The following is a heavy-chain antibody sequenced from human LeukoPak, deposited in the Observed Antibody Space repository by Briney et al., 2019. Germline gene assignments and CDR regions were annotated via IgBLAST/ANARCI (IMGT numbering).Heavy chain of an antibody. CDR3: ARDSVPRRAIDY. CDR1: AYTFTSYG. Sequence: TSVKVSCKASAYTFTSYGISWVRQAPGQGLEWMGWISAYNGNTNYAQKLQGRVTMTTDTSTSTAYMELRSLRSDDTAVYYCARDSVPRRAIDYWGQGTLVTVSS. CDR2: ISAYNGNT. J-gene: IGHJ4*02. D-gene: IGHD1-14*01. V-gene: IGHV1-18*01.